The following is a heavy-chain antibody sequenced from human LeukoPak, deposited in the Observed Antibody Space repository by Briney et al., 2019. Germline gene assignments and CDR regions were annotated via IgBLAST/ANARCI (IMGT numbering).Heavy chain of an antibody. D-gene: IGHD6-6*01. V-gene: IGHV4-59*08. J-gene: IGHJ4*02. CDR2: IYYTGDT. CDR3: ARHTYARPFDF. CDR1: GYSISGSY. Sequence: SETLSLTCTVSGYSISGSYWSWIRQPPGKGLEWIGYIYYTGDTNSNPSLKSRVIISLDTSKNQVSLQVTSVTAADTAVYYCARHTYARPFDFWGQGTLVTVSS.